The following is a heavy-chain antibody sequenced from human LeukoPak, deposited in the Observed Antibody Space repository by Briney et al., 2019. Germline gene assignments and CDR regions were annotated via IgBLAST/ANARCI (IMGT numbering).Heavy chain of an antibody. V-gene: IGHV4-39*07. Sequence: SETLSLTCIVSGGSISTSAYYWGWIRQPPGEGLQWIGSIYYSGNTYYNSSLKSRVTISVDTSTSQFSLRLSSVTAADTAVYYCARGRRYDLRYYYYGMDVWGQGTTVTVSS. D-gene: IGHD3-9*01. CDR3: ARGRRYDLRYYYYGMDV. CDR1: GGSISTSAYY. J-gene: IGHJ6*02. CDR2: IYYSGNT.